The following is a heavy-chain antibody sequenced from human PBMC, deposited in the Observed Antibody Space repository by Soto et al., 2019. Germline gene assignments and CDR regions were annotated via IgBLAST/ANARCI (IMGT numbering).Heavy chain of an antibody. J-gene: IGHJ4*02. CDR3: AKGHDVTMTSQ. D-gene: IGHD3-22*01. Sequence: QVQLQESGPGLVKPSWTLSLTCAVSGGSISSNNWWSWVRQPPGKGLEWIGEIYHSGSTNYNPSLKNRVTMSVDKTKNQFSRKLSSVTAADTAVYFWAKGHDVTMTSQWGQGSLDTVSS. CDR2: IYHSGST. V-gene: IGHV4-4*02. CDR1: GGSISSNNW.